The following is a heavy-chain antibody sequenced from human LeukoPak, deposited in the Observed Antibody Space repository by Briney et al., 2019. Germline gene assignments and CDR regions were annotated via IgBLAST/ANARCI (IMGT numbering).Heavy chain of an antibody. CDR1: GGTFISYA. J-gene: IGHJ4*02. CDR3: ARGYYDSRGFYYFDY. V-gene: IGHV1-69*13. D-gene: IGHD3-22*01. Sequence: GASVKVSCKASGGTFISYAISWVRQAPGQGLEWMGGIIPIFGTANYAQKFQGRVTITADESTSTAYMELSSLRSEDTAVYYCARGYYDSRGFYYFDYWGQGTLVTVSS. CDR2: IIPIFGTA.